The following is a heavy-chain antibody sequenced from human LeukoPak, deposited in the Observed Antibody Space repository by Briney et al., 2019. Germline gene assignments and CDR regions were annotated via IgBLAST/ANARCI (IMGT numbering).Heavy chain of an antibody. V-gene: IGHV1-2*04. CDR2: INPNSGGT. CDR1: GYTFTGYY. Sequence: ASVKVSCKASGYTFTGYYMHWVRQAPGQGLEWMGWINPNSGGTNYAQKFQGWVTMTRDTSISTAYMELSRLRSDDTAVCYCARYYYDSSGYANYYGMDVWGQGTTVTVSS. J-gene: IGHJ6*02. D-gene: IGHD3-22*01. CDR3: ARYYYDSSGYANYYGMDV.